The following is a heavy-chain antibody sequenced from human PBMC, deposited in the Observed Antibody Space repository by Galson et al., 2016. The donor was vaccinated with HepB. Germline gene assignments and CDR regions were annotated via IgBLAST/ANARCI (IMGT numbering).Heavy chain of an antibody. CDR3: AKVKTGTTGAMDV. CDR2: ISHNGGAT. J-gene: IGHJ6*02. V-gene: IGHV3-23*01. D-gene: IGHD1-7*01. CDR1: GFIFSNYA. Sequence: LRLSCAASGFIFSNYAMSWVRQAPGKGLEWVSAISHNGGATYYADSVKGRFTISRDSSENTLYLQMNSLRAEDTALYYCAKVKTGTTGAMDVWGQGTTVTVSS.